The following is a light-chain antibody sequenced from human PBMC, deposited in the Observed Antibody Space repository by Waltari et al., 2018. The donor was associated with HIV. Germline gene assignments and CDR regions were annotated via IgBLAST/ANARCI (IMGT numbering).Light chain of an antibody. V-gene: IGKV1-9*01. CDR3: EQLNSYPQT. CDR2: ASS. Sequence: DIQLTQSPSFLSASVGDRVTITCRASHGISSYLAWYQPKPGKAPKLLIYASSTLQSGVPSMFSGSGSGTEFTLTISSLQPEDFATYYCEQLNSYPQTFGQGTTVEIK. J-gene: IGKJ1*01. CDR1: HGISSY.